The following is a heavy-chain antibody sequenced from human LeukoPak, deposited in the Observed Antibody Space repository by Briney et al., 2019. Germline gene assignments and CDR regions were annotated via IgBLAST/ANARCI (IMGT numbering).Heavy chain of an antibody. Sequence: ASVKVSCKASGYTFTSYGISWVRQAPGQGLEWMGWVSTYNGNTKYAQNFQGRVTTTTDTSTSTAYMELRSLRSDDTAMYYCARQSTGSYYSPTDYWGQGTLVTVSS. J-gene: IGHJ4*02. D-gene: IGHD1-26*01. CDR2: VSTYNGNT. CDR3: ARQSTGSYYSPTDY. V-gene: IGHV1-18*01. CDR1: GYTFTSYG.